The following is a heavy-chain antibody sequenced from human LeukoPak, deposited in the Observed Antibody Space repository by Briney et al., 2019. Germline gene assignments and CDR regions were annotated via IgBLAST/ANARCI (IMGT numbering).Heavy chain of an antibody. Sequence: GASVKVSCKASGNTFTSYYMHWVRQAPGQGLEWMGIINPSGGSTSYAQKFQGRVTMTRDTSTSTVYMELSSLRSEDTAVYYCARSEVLDAFDIWGQGTMVTVSS. CDR2: INPSGGST. J-gene: IGHJ3*02. V-gene: IGHV1-46*01. D-gene: IGHD3-10*01. CDR1: GNTFTSYY. CDR3: ARSEVLDAFDI.